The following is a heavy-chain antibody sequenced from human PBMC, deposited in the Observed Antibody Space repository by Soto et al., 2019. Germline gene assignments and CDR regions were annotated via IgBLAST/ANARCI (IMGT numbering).Heavy chain of an antibody. CDR1: GFTFSNAW. V-gene: IGHV3-15*05. CDR2: IKSKTDGGTT. J-gene: IGHJ4*02. CDR3: TTGSSSGPTGY. D-gene: IGHD3-22*01. Sequence: EVQLVESGGGLVKPGGSLRISCAASGFTFSNAWMSWVRKAPGKGLGWVGRIKSKTDGGTTDYAAPVKGRFTISRDDSKNTLYLQMNSLKIEDTAVYYCTTGSSSGPTGYWGQGTLVTVSS.